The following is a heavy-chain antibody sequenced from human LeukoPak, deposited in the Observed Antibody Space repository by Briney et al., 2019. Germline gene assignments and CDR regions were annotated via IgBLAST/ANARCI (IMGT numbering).Heavy chain of an antibody. CDR3: ARASSSRYYYYGMDV. J-gene: IGHJ6*02. CDR1: GGSFSGYY. D-gene: IGHD6-6*01. CDR2: INHSGST. Sequence: SETLSLTCAVYGGSFSGYYWSWIRQPPGKGLEWIGEINHSGSTNYNPSLKSRVTISVDTSKNQFSLKLSSVTAADTAVYYCARASSSRYYYYGMDVWGQGTTVTVSS. V-gene: IGHV4-34*01.